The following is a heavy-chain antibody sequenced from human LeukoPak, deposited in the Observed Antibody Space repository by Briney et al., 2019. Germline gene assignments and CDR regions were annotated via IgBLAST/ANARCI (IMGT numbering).Heavy chain of an antibody. J-gene: IGHJ3*02. Sequence: GGSLRLSCAASGFTVSSNYMSWVRQAPGKGLEWVSVIYSGGSTYYADSVKGRFTISRHNSKNTLYLQMNSLRAEDTAVYYCSKAIRYGFIDASDTWGQGTMVIVSS. CDR2: IYSGGST. V-gene: IGHV3-53*04. CDR1: GFTVSSNY. D-gene: IGHD3-10*01. CDR3: SKAIRYGFIDASDT.